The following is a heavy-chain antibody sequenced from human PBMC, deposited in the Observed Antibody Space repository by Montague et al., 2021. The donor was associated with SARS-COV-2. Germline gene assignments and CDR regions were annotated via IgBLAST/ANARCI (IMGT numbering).Heavy chain of an antibody. CDR3: ARREDYYGSGSYPN. J-gene: IGHJ4*02. D-gene: IGHD3-10*01. CDR1: GGSISSSGYY. V-gene: IGHV4-39*01. CDR2: IYYSGST. Sequence: SETLSLTCTVSGGSISSSGYYWGWIRQPPGKGLEWIGSIYYSGSTYYNPSLKSRVTISVDTSKNQFSLKLSSVTAAGTAVYYCARREDYYGSGSYPNWGQGTLVTVSS.